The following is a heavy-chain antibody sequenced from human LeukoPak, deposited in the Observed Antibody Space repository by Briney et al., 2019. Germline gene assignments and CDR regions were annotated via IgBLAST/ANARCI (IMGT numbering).Heavy chain of an antibody. CDR3: ARGGLQLWFPPYL. CDR1: GGSVGSAGYY. V-gene: IGHV4-34*01. CDR2: INHSGST. Sequence: SETLSLTCSVSGGSVGSAGYYWSWIRQPPGKGLEWIGEINHSGSTNYNPSLKSRVTISVDTSKNQFSLKLSSVTAADTAVYYCARGGLQLWFPPYLWGRGTLVTVSS. D-gene: IGHD5-18*01. J-gene: IGHJ2*01.